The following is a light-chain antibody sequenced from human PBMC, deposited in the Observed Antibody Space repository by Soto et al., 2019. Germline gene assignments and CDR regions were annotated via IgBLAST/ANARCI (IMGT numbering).Light chain of an antibody. CDR1: QTVGIS. Sequence: LTQSPASLSLSPGERATLSCRASQTVGISLAWYQHKPGQPPRLLIYDASKRATGIPARFGGSGSGTDFTLTISSLEPEDFAVYYCQQRTNWLFNFGPGTKVDIK. J-gene: IGKJ3*01. CDR2: DAS. CDR3: QQRTNWLFN. V-gene: IGKV3-11*01.